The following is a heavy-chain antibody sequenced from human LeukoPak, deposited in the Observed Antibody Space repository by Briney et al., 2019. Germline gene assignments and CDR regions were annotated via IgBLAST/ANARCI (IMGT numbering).Heavy chain of an antibody. Sequence: SETLSLTCTMSGGSISPYYWSWIRQPPGKGLEWIAYIFHSGTTKCNPSLKSRVAISLDTPKSQFSLKLHSVTAADTAVYYCARGGYYYLDVWGRGTTVTVSS. J-gene: IGHJ6*03. CDR1: GGSISPYY. CDR3: ARGGYYYLDV. CDR2: IFHSGTT. V-gene: IGHV4-59*01.